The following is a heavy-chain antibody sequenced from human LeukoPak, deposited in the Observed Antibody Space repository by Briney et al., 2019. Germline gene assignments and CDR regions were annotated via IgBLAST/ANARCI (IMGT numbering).Heavy chain of an antibody. CDR2: IKSKTDGGTT. V-gene: IGHV3-15*01. Sequence: PGGSLRLSCAASGFTFSNAWMSWVRQAPGKGLEWVGRIKSKTDGGTTDYAAPVEGRFTISRDDSKNTLYLQMNGLKTEDTAVYYCTTGRNFINYFDYWGQGTLVTVSS. J-gene: IGHJ4*02. CDR3: TTGRNFINYFDY. CDR1: GFTFSNAW. D-gene: IGHD2/OR15-2a*01.